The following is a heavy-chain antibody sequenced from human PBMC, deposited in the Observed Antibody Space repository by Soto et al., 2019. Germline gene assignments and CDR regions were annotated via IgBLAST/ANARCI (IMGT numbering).Heavy chain of an antibody. D-gene: IGHD3-22*01. CDR2: IYHSGST. CDR1: GGSISSGGYS. CDR3: ARACDSSGYYRPYYFDY. Sequence: QLQLQESGSGLVKPSQTLSLTCAVSGGSISSGGYSWSWIRQPPGKGLEWIGYIYHSGSTYYNPSLKSRVTISVDRSKNQLSLKLSSVTAADTAVYYSARACDSSGYYRPYYFDYWGQGTLVTVSS. J-gene: IGHJ4*02. V-gene: IGHV4-30-2*01.